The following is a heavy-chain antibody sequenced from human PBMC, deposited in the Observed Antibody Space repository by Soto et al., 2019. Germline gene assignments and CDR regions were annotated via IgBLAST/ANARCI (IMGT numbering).Heavy chain of an antibody. J-gene: IGHJ5*02. V-gene: IGHV1-18*01. CDR1: GYTFSNYG. D-gene: IGHD6-19*01. CDR3: ARDDRRAMAGDNGFDP. Sequence: QVQLVQSGAEVKKPGASVRVSCKTSGYTFSNYGISWVRQAPGQGLEWMGWISADNGHTNFTQKLQGRVTMTTDTSTSTAYMELRSLRSDDTAVYYCARDDRRAMAGDNGFDPWGQGTLVTVSS. CDR2: ISADNGHT.